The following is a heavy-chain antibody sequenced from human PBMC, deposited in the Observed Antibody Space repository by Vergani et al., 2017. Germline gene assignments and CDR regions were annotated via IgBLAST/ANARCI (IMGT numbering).Heavy chain of an antibody. J-gene: IGHJ4*02. D-gene: IGHD6-13*01. CDR3: ASKPTGITWYSVKYYFDF. Sequence: QVQLQESGPGLVKPSQTLSLTCSVSGCSISRNDYYWTWIRQPPGKGLEWLGYIYYSGSTYYNPSLKSRLTMSVDTSKNQFFLELSSVTASDTAMYYCASKPTGITWYSVKYYFDFWGQGTLVAVSS. V-gene: IGHV4-30-4*08. CDR1: GCSISRNDYY. CDR2: IYYSGST.